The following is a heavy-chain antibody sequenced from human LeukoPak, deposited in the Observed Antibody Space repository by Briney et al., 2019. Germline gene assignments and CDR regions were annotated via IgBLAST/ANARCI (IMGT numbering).Heavy chain of an antibody. CDR1: GFTFSSYW. Sequence: GGSLRLSCAASGFTFSSYWMNWARQAPGKGLEWVASINHNGNVNYYVDSVKGRFTISRDNAKNSLYLQMSNLRAEDTAVYFCARGGSLDVWGQGATVTVSS. J-gene: IGHJ6*02. V-gene: IGHV3-7*03. CDR3: ARGGSLDV. CDR2: INHNGNVN. D-gene: IGHD2-15*01.